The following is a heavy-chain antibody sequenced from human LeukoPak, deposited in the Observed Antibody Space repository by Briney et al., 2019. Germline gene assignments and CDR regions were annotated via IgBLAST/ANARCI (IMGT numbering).Heavy chain of an antibody. Sequence: SETLSLTCTVSGGSISSYYWSWIRQPPGKGLEWIGYIYYSGSTNYNPSLKSRVTISVDTSKSQFSLKLSSVTAADPAVYYCARAQLTYYYGSGILDYWGQGTLVTVSS. CDR1: GGSISSYY. D-gene: IGHD3-10*01. J-gene: IGHJ4*02. CDR2: IYYSGST. V-gene: IGHV4-59*01. CDR3: ARAQLTYYYGSGILDY.